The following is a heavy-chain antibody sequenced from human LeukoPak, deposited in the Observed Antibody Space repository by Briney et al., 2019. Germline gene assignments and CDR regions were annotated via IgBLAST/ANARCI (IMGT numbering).Heavy chain of an antibody. V-gene: IGHV3-23*01. Sequence: GGSLRLSCAASGFTFNNYAMTWVRQAPGKGLELVTTITGSGASSYSADSVRGRFTISRDNSKNTLFLQLNSLRADDTAVYYCARNQDSSWYYYYMDVWGIGTMVTVSS. CDR3: ARNQDSSWYYYYMDV. CDR1: GFTFNNYA. CDR2: ITGSGASS. J-gene: IGHJ6*03. D-gene: IGHD6-13*01.